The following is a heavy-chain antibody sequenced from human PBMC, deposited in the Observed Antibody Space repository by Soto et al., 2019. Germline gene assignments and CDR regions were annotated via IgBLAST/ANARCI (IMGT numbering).Heavy chain of an antibody. J-gene: IGHJ5*02. D-gene: IGHD4-4*01. CDR1: GGSISSYY. V-gene: IGHV4-59*01. Sequence: SETLSLTCTVSGGSISSYYWSWIRQPPGKGLEWIGYIYYSGSTNYNPSLKSRVTISVDTSKNQFSLKLSSVTAADTAVYYCARDLYSWAWFDPWGQGTLVTVSS. CDR2: IYYSGST. CDR3: ARDLYSWAWFDP.